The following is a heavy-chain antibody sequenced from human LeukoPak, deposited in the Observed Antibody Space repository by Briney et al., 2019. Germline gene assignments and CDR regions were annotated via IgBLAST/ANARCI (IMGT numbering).Heavy chain of an antibody. CDR2: ISAYNGNT. Sequence: GASVKVSCKASGYTFTSYGISWVRQAPGQGLEWMGWISAYNGNTNYAQKLQGRVTMTTDTSTSTAYMELRSLRSDDTAVYYCARDLEVWDSSSSSDYWGQGTLVTVSS. V-gene: IGHV1-18*01. J-gene: IGHJ4*02. D-gene: IGHD6-6*01. CDR3: ARDLEVWDSSSSSDY. CDR1: GYTFTSYG.